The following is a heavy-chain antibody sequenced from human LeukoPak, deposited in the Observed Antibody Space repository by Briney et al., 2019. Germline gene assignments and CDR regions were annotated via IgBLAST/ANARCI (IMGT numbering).Heavy chain of an antibody. V-gene: IGHV4-59*08. CDR1: GGSISSYY. D-gene: IGHD3-3*01. CDR3: ARHPYYDFWSGYYPLNWFDP. Sequence: SETLSLTCTVSGGSISSYYWNWIRQPPGKGLEWIGYIYYSGSTNYNPSLKSRVTISVDTSKNQFSLKLSSVTAADTAVYYCARHPYYDFWSGYYPLNWFDPWGQGTLVTVSS. CDR2: IYYSGST. J-gene: IGHJ5*02.